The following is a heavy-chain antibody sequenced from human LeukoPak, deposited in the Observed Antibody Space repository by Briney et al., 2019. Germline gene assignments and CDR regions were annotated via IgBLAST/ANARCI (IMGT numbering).Heavy chain of an antibody. CDR3: AKHTHGDVLRFLEWLLSFIPIDY. CDR1: GLTFSSYA. D-gene: IGHD3-3*01. CDR2: ISGSGGST. V-gene: IGHV3-23*01. J-gene: IGHJ4*02. Sequence: TGGSLRLSCAASGLTFSSYAMSWVRQAPGKGLEWVSAISGSGGSTYYADSVKGRFTISRDNSKNTLYLQMNSLRAEDTAVYYCAKHTHGDVLRFLEWLLSFIPIDYWGQGTLVTVSS.